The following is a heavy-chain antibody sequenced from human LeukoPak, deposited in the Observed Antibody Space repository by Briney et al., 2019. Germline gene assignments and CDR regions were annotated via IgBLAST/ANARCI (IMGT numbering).Heavy chain of an antibody. CDR1: GFTFSSYS. CDR2: SGPGEIT. J-gene: IGHJ4*02. D-gene: IGHD6-6*01. Sequence: GGSLRLSCAASGFTFSSYSMSWVRQAPGKGLECSGPGEITYYADSVKGRFTISRDNSKNTLYLQMTSLRAEDTARYYCAKHPRLVRYFDSWGQGTLVTVSS. V-gene: IGHV3-23*01. CDR3: AKHPRLVRYFDS.